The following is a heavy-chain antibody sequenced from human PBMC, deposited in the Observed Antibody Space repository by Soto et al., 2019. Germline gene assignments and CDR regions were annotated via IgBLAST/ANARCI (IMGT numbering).Heavy chain of an antibody. J-gene: IGHJ4*02. Sequence: PGGSLRISCAASGFTFSSYSMNWVRQAPGKGLEWVSSISSSSSYIYYADSVKGRFTISRDNAKNSLYLQMNSLRAEDTAVYYCARDSPYTAMVPFDYWGQGTLVTVSS. CDR1: GFTFSSYS. D-gene: IGHD5-18*01. V-gene: IGHV3-21*01. CDR2: ISSSSSYI. CDR3: ARDSPYTAMVPFDY.